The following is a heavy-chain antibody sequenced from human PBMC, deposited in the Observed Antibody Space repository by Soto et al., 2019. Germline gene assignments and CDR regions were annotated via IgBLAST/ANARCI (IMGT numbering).Heavy chain of an antibody. CDR2: TYYRSKWYN. J-gene: IGHJ5*02. CDR1: GDSVSSNSAA. Sequence: SQTLSLTCAISGDSVSSNSAAWNWIRPSPSRGLEWLGRTYYRSKWYNDYAVSVKSRITINPDTSKNQFSLQLNSVTPEDTAVYYCARDSSITGTTWGDNWFDPWGQGTLVTVSS. V-gene: IGHV6-1*01. D-gene: IGHD1-20*01. CDR3: ARDSSITGTTWGDNWFDP.